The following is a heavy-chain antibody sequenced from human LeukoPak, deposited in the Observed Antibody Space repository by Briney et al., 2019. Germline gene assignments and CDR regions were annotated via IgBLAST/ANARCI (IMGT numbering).Heavy chain of an antibody. CDR3: TRDTDYYGSESYDY. D-gene: IGHD3-10*01. CDR2: IRSKAYGGTT. J-gene: IGHJ4*02. Sequence: GGSLRLSCTASGFTFGDYAMSWFRQAPGKGLEWVGFIRSKAYGGTTEYAASVKGRFTISRDDSKSIAYLQMNSLKTEDTAVYYCTRDTDYYGSESYDYWGQGTLVTVSS. CDR1: GFTFGDYA. V-gene: IGHV3-49*03.